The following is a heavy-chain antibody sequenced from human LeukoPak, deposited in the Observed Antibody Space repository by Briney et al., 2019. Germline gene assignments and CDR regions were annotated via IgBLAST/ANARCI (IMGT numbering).Heavy chain of an antibody. CDR3: AGVGYDSSGWCVFDY. V-gene: IGHV3-74*01. CDR2: INSDGSST. D-gene: IGHD3-22*01. J-gene: IGHJ4*02. CDR1: GFTFSSYW. Sequence: GGSLRLSCAASGFTFSSYWMHWVRQAPGKGLVWVSRINSDGSSTHYADSVKGRFTISRDNAKNTLYLQMNSLRAEDTAVYYCAGVGYDSSGWCVFDYWGQGTLVTVSS.